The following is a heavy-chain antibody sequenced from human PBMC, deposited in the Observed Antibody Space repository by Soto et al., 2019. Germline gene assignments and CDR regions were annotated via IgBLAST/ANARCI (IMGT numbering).Heavy chain of an antibody. V-gene: IGHV5-51*01. Sequence: GAPLTVSCKGAEYSFTSYWVGWVRQVHGKGLEWMGIIYPGDSDTRYSPSFQGQVTISADKSISTAYLQWSSLKASDTAMYYCARRGEGTNGVCYYYGMDVWGQGTTDSGS. D-gene: IGHD2-8*01. CDR3: ARRGEGTNGVCYYYGMDV. CDR2: IYPGDSDT. J-gene: IGHJ6*02. CDR1: EYSFTSYW.